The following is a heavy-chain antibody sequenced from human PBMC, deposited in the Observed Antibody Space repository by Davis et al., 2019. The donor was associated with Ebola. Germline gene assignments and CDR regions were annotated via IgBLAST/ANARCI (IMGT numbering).Heavy chain of an antibody. Sequence: GSLRLSCTGSASGFTTYFFGWVRQIPGKGLEWMGLIFPDDSDATYSPSFQGKVTFSVDKSIRTAYLHWNSLKAPDTATYYCARQGTTSWDSWDQGTLVTDSS. J-gene: IGHJ4*02. CDR1: ASGFTTYF. D-gene: IGHD2-2*01. CDR3: ARQGTTSWDS. V-gene: IGHV5-51*01. CDR2: IFPDDSDA.